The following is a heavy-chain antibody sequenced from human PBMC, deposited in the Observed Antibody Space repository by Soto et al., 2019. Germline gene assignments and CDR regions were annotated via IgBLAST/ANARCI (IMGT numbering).Heavy chain of an antibody. CDR2: ISYAGSTK. J-gene: IGHJ6*02. D-gene: IGHD3-3*01. V-gene: IGHV3-30*18. CDR1: AFTFSSYG. CDR3: ANTSILEWSSMEV. Sequence: ELSLRLSCAPSAFTFSSYGMHYVCQAPDKGLEWVAVISYAGSTKSYADSVKWRFTISRDNSKNTLYLQMNSLRAEDPAVYYCANTSILEWSSMEVWGQETTVTVSS.